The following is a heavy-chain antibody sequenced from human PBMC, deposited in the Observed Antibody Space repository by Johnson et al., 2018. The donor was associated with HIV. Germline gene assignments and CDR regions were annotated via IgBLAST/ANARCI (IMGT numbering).Heavy chain of an antibody. CDR3: AKGRSGGSGACDI. CDR1: GFTFSSYA. CDR2: ISHDGSNK. J-gene: IGHJ3*02. D-gene: IGHD3-10*01. V-gene: IGHV3-30*04. Sequence: QVQLVESGGGVVQPGRSLRLSCAASGFTFSSYAMHWVRQAPGKGLEWVALISHDGSNKYYADSVKGRFTISRDNSKNTLYVQMNRLRTEDTAVYFCAKGRSGGSGACDIWGEGTMVTVSS.